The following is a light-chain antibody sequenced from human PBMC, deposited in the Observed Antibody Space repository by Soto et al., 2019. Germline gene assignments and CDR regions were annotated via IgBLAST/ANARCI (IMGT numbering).Light chain of an antibody. CDR2: DAS. CDR3: RQRSNWPYT. Sequence: EIVLTQSPATLSLSPGERATLSCRASQSVSSYLAWYQQKPGQAPRLLIYDASNRATGILARFSGSGSGTDFTLTISSLEPEDFAVYYCRQRSNWPYTFGQGTRLEIK. V-gene: IGKV3-11*01. CDR1: QSVSSY. J-gene: IGKJ5*01.